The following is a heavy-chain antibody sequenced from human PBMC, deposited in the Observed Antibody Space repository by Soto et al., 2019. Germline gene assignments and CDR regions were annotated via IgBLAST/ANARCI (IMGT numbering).Heavy chain of an antibody. CDR3: ARSITMVRGVMGDAFDI. Sequence: SETLSLTCAVYGGSFSGYYWSWIRQPPGKGLEWIGEINHSGSTNYNPSLKSRVTISVDTSKNQFSLKLSSVTAADTAVYYCARSITMVRGVMGDAFDIWGQGTRVTVSS. CDR2: INHSGST. V-gene: IGHV4-34*01. CDR1: GGSFSGYY. D-gene: IGHD3-10*01. J-gene: IGHJ3*02.